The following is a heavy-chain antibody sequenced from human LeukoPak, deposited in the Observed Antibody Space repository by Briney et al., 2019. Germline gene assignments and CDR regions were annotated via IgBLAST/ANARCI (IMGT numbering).Heavy chain of an antibody. Sequence: ASVKVSCKASGGTFGSYAISWVRQAPGQGLEWMGRINPNSGGTSYAQKFQGRVTMTRDTSISTAYMELSRLRSNDTVVYYCAIAGGGSDAFDIWGQGTMVTVSS. V-gene: IGHV1-2*05. CDR2: INPNSGGT. CDR3: AIAGGGSDAFDI. J-gene: IGHJ3*02. D-gene: IGHD2-15*01. CDR1: GGTFGSYA.